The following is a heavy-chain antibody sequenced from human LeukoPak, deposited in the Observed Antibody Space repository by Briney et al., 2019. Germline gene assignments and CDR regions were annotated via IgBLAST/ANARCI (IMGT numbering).Heavy chain of an antibody. CDR1: GGSFSGYY. D-gene: IGHD3-10*01. CDR3: ARVGDYYYMDV. V-gene: IGHV4-34*01. Sequence: NPSETLSLTCAVYGGSFSGYYWSWIRQPPGKGLEWIGEINHSGSTNYNPSLKSRVTISVDTSKNQFSLKLSSVTAAGTAVYYCARVGDYYYMDVWGKGTTVTVSS. CDR2: INHSGST. J-gene: IGHJ6*03.